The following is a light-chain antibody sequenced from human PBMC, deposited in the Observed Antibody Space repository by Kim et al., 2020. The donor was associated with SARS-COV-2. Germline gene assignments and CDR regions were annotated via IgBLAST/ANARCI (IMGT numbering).Light chain of an antibody. Sequence: ASVGDRVTVTCRASQDISNYLAWYQQKPGKVPKLLIYAASALQSGVPSRFSGSGSGTDFTLTISSLQPEDVATYYCQQYNSAPLTFGGGTKVDIK. V-gene: IGKV1-27*01. CDR2: AAS. CDR3: QQYNSAPLT. CDR1: QDISNY. J-gene: IGKJ4*01.